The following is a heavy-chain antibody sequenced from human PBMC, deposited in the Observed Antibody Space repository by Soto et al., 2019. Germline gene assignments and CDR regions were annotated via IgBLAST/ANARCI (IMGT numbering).Heavy chain of an antibody. Sequence: SETLSLTCAVYGGSFSGYYWSWIRQPPGKGLEWIGEINHSGSTNYNPSLKSRVTISVDTSKNQFSLKLSSVTAADTAVYYCARIARSSSWSGKGNWFDPWGQGTLVTVSS. V-gene: IGHV4-34*09. J-gene: IGHJ5*02. D-gene: IGHD6-13*01. CDR2: INHSGST. CDR3: ARIARSSSWSGKGNWFDP. CDR1: GGSFSGYY.